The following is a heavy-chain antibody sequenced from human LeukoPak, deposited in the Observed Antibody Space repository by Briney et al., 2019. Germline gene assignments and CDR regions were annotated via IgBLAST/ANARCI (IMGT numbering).Heavy chain of an antibody. D-gene: IGHD2-2*01. V-gene: IGHV3-23*01. CDR3: ARSDIVVVPAAEDAFDY. J-gene: IGHJ4*02. Sequence: GGSLRLSCAASGFTFSSYAMSWVRQAPGKGLEWVSAISGSGGSTYYADSVKGRFTISRDNSKNTLYLQMNSLRAEDTAVYYCARSDIVVVPAAEDAFDYWGQGTLVTVSS. CDR2: ISGSGGST. CDR1: GFTFSSYA.